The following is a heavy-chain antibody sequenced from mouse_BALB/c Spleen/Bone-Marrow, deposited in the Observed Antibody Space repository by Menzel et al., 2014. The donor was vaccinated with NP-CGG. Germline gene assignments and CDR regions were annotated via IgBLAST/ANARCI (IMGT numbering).Heavy chain of an antibody. Sequence: QVQLKESGAELVRPGASVKLSCKASGYTFTCYWINWVKQRPGQGLEWIGNIFPSETYTNYNQKFKDKATLTVDKSSSTAYMQLSSPTSEDSAVYYCTRDNWDYWGQGTTLTVSS. CDR2: IFPSETYT. V-gene: IGHV1-69*02. CDR1: GYTFTCYW. D-gene: IGHD4-1*01. CDR3: TRDNWDY. J-gene: IGHJ2*01.